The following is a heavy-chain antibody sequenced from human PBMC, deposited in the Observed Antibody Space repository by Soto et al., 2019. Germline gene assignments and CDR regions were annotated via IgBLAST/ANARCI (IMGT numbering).Heavy chain of an antibody. D-gene: IGHD1-26*01. CDR3: AKPQLGGTYFSNFVY. CDR2: ISCGGGDT. Sequence: PGRSMRLSCGASGVTCSSYGMNWVRQAPGKGLDWVAAISCGGGDTYYADSVEGRFTISRDNSKNTLYLQMNSLRPEDTAIYYCAKPQLGGTYFSNFVYWGQGTLVTVSS. J-gene: IGHJ4*02. V-gene: IGHV3-23*01. CDR1: GVTCSSYG.